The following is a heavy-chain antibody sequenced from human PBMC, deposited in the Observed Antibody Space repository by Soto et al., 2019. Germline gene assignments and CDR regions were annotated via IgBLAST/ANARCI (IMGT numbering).Heavy chain of an antibody. Sequence: SETLSLTCTVSGGSISSSSYYWGWIRQPPGKGLEWIGSIYYSGSTYYNQSLKSRVTISVDTSKNQFSLKLSSVTAADTALYYFARHAFITMVRGDLNWFDPWGQGTLVTVSS. D-gene: IGHD3-10*01. CDR3: ARHAFITMVRGDLNWFDP. J-gene: IGHJ5*02. V-gene: IGHV4-39*01. CDR1: GGSISSSSYY. CDR2: IYYSGST.